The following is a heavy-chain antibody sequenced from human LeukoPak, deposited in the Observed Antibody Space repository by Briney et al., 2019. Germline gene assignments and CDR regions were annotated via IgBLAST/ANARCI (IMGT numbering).Heavy chain of an antibody. Sequence: TSETLSLTCTVSGGSISSSSYYWGWIRQPPGKGLEWIASIYYSGSTYYNPSLKSRVTISVDTSKNQFSLKLSSVTAADTAVYYCARHLTTVTTHHAFDIWGQGTMVTVSS. J-gene: IGHJ3*02. CDR2: IYYSGST. CDR3: ARHLTTVTTHHAFDI. D-gene: IGHD4-17*01. CDR1: GGSISSSSYY. V-gene: IGHV4-39*01.